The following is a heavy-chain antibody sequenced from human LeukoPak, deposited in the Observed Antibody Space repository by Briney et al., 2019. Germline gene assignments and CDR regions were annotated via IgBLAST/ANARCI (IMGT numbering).Heavy chain of an antibody. V-gene: IGHV4-59*01. D-gene: IGHD1-26*01. CDR1: GDSISTYY. J-gene: IGHJ4*02. CDR2: IYSSGNT. Sequence: SETLSLTCSFSGDSISTYYWSWIRQSRGKGLEWIGHIYSSGNTDYNSSLKSRVTISVDTSKSQFSLRLSSVTATDTAVYYCARLRWQLVGPYFDYWGQGILVTVSS. CDR3: ARLRWQLVGPYFDY.